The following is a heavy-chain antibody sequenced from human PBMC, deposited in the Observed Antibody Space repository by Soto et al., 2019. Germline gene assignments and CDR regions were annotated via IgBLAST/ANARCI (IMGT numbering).Heavy chain of an antibody. CDR2: IYYSGST. V-gene: IGHV4-59*01. Sequence: PSETLSLTCSVSGASISSNFWSWVRQPPGKGLEWIGYIYYSGSTNYNPSLKSRVTISVDTSKNQFSLKLSSVTAADTAVYYCARRYGTTFDYWGQGTLVTVSS. CDR3: ARRYGTTFDY. CDR1: GASISSNF. J-gene: IGHJ4*02. D-gene: IGHD1-7*01.